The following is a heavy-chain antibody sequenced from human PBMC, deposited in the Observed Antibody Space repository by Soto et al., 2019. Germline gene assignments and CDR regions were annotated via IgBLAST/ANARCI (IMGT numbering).Heavy chain of an antibody. D-gene: IGHD5-18*01. V-gene: IGHV1-24*01. Sequence: GASVKVSCTVSGYTLTELSMHWVRQAPGKGLEWMGGFDPEDGETIYAQKFQGRVTMTEDTSTDTAYMELSSLRSEDTAVYYCATALRGYSYGYLNWFDPWGQGTLVTVS. CDR2: FDPEDGET. J-gene: IGHJ5*02. CDR3: ATALRGYSYGYLNWFDP. CDR1: GYTLTELS.